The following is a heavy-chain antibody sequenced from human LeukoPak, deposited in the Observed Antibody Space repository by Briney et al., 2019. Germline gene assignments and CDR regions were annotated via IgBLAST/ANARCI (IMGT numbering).Heavy chain of an antibody. CDR3: AKAYCGGDCYPERPFDY. CDR1: GFNFSSYG. V-gene: IGHV3-30*02. CDR2: IRYDGSNK. J-gene: IGHJ4*02. Sequence: GGSLRLSCAASGFNFSSYGMHWVRQAPGKGLEGVAFIRYDGSNKYYADSVKGRFTISRDNSKNTLYLQMNSLRAEDTAVYYCAKAYCGGDCYPERPFDYWGQGTLVTVSS. D-gene: IGHD2-21*02.